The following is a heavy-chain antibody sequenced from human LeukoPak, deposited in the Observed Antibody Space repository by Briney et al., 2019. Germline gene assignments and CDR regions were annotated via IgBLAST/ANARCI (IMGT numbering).Heavy chain of an antibody. Sequence: GRSLRLSCTASGFTLGDYDMSWVRLPPGKGLGGVGLIRGRPFGGTTEYATSVKGTFTTARDNSKSIVYLQVNSLKTEDTAVYYCTRRNRGGVRGVMFDPWGQGTLVTVSS. CDR1: GFTLGDYD. CDR3: TRRNRGGVRGVMFDP. V-gene: IGHV3-49*04. J-gene: IGHJ5*02. CDR2: IRGRPFGGTT. D-gene: IGHD3-10*01.